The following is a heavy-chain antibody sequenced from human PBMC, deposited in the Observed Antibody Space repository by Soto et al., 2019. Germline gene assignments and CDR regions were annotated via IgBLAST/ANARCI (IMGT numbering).Heavy chain of an antibody. J-gene: IGHJ4*02. CDR1: GGSFGGYY. Sequence: PSETLSLTCAVYGGSFGGYYWTWIRQPPGTGLEWIGEINHSGSTNYNPSLKSRVTISVDTSKNQFSLKLTSVTAADTAVYYCARDKITGLFDYWGQGTPVTVPQ. CDR3: ARDKITGLFDY. CDR2: INHSGST. D-gene: IGHD2-8*02. V-gene: IGHV4-34*01.